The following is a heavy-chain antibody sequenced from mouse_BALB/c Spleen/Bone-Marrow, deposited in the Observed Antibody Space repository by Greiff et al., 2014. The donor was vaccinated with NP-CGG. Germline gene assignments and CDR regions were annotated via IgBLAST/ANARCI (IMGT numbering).Heavy chain of an antibody. CDR2: IWTGGST. Sequence: VQLQQSGPGLVQPSQSLSITCTVSGFSLTTYGVHWVRQSPGKGLEWLGVIWTGGSTDYNAALISRLNISKDNSKSQVFFEMNSLQTNDTAIYYCARNHRGYYFDYWGQGTTLTVSS. CDR3: ARNHRGYYFDY. V-gene: IGHV2-2*02. D-gene: IGHD3-1*01. CDR1: GFSLTTYG. J-gene: IGHJ2*01.